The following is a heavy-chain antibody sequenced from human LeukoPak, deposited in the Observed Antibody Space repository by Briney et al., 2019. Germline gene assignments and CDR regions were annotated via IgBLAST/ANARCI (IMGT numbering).Heavy chain of an antibody. V-gene: IGHV4-59*10. Sequence: PSETLSLTCAVYGGSFSSYYWSWIRQPAGKGLEWIGRIHTSGSTNYNPSLKGRVTMSGDTSKNQFSLKLSSVTAADTAVYYCARVLPGIAAADWFDPWGQGTLVTVSS. CDR1: GGSFSSYY. CDR2: IHTSGST. J-gene: IGHJ5*02. D-gene: IGHD6-13*01. CDR3: ARVLPGIAAADWFDP.